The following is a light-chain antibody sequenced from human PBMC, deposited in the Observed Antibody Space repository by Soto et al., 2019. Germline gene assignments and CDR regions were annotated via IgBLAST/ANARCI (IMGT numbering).Light chain of an antibody. J-gene: IGLJ2*01. V-gene: IGLV1-47*02. CDR2: SNT. Sequence: QAVVTQPPSASGTPGQRVTISCSGSSSNIGSNYVYWYQHLPGTAPKLLIYSNTQRPSGVPDRFSGSKFGTSASLAISGLRSEDEADYYCAAWDDGLSGPLFGGGTKVTVL. CDR3: AAWDDGLSGPL. CDR1: SSNIGSNY.